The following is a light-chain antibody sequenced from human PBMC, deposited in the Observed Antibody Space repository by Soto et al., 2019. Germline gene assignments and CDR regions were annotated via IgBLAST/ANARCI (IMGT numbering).Light chain of an antibody. Sequence: DVVMTQSPLSLPVTLGQPASISCRSSQSLLYSDGNTYLSWFQQRPGQSPRRLIYKVSNRDSGVPDRFSGSGSGTDFTLKISRVEAEDVGVYYCMQGTEWPRRTLVQGTKVDI. CDR1: QSLLYSDGNTY. V-gene: IGKV2-30*01. CDR3: MQGTEWPRRT. J-gene: IGKJ1*01. CDR2: KVS.